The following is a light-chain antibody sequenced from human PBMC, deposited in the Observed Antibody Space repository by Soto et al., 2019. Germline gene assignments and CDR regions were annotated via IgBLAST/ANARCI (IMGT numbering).Light chain of an antibody. Sequence: QSVLTQPPSASGSPGQSVTISCTGTSSDVGGYNYVSWYQQHPGKAPKLMISEVSKRPSGVPDRFSGSKSGNTASLTVSGXXXXXXXDYYCSSFAGNNNLVFGGGTQLTVL. V-gene: IGLV2-8*01. CDR3: SSFAGNNNLV. CDR2: EVS. CDR1: SSDVGGYNY. J-gene: IGLJ2*01.